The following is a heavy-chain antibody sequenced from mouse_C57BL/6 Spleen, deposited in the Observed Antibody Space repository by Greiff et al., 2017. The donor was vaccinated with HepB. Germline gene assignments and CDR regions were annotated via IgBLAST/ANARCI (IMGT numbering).Heavy chain of an antibody. CDR2: INPSNGGT. D-gene: IGHD1-1*01. Sequence: QVQLQQPGTELVKPGASVKLSYKASGYTFTSYWMHWVKQRPGQGLEWIGNINPSNGGTNYNEKFKSKATLTVDKSSSTAYMQLSSLTSEDSAVYYCARDFTTVVATYYYAMDYWGQGTSVTVSS. CDR3: ARDFTTVVATYYYAMDY. CDR1: GYTFTSYW. J-gene: IGHJ4*01. V-gene: IGHV1-53*01.